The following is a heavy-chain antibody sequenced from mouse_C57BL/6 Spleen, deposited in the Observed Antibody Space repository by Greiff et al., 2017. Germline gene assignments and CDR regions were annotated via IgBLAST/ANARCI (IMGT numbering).Heavy chain of an antibody. D-gene: IGHD2-4*01. CDR3: ARDYDYDGGAWFAY. J-gene: IGHJ3*01. Sequence: QVQLQQPGAELVRPGSSVKLSCKASGYTFTSYWMHWVKQRPIQGLEWIGNIDPSDSETHYNQKFKDKATLTVDKSSSTAYMQLSSLTSEDSAVYYCARDYDYDGGAWFAYWGQGTMVSVSA. V-gene: IGHV1-52*01. CDR1: GYTFTSYW. CDR2: IDPSDSET.